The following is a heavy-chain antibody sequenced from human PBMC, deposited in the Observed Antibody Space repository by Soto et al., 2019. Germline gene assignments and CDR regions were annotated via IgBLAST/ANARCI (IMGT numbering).Heavy chain of an antibody. CDR2: SSAYNYNT. CDR1: GSTFHNDG. CDR3: ARASQMVINPYYYPMDV. Sequence: GASVKVSCKASGSTFHNDGGNWVRQAPGHGLEWMGRSSAYNYNTHYAQNSEGRVTMTTDTSTSTAFMELSRLGSDDTAVYYCARASQMVINPYYYPMDVWGQGTTVTVSS. V-gene: IGHV1-18*01. D-gene: IGHD3-22*01. J-gene: IGHJ6*02.